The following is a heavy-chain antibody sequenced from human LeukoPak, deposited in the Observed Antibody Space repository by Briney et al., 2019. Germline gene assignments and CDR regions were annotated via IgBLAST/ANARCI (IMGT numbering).Heavy chain of an antibody. CDR2: IGHEGSNK. D-gene: IGHD1-1*01. CDR3: AKDGHWTFDY. V-gene: IGHV3-30*02. Sequence: GGSLRLSCAASGFTFSSSGMHWVRQAPGKGLAWVAFIGHEGSNKYYADSVKGRFTISRDDSKNTLYLQMNSLRAEDTAVYYCAKDGHWTFDYWGQGTLVTVSS. J-gene: IGHJ4*02. CDR1: GFTFSSSG.